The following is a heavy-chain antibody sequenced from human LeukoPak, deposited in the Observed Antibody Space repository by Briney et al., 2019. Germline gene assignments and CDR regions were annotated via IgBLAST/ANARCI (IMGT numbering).Heavy chain of an antibody. CDR3: ARRSRDGWYFDY. J-gene: IGHJ4*02. V-gene: IGHV3-23*01. CDR2: ISGSGSST. CDR1: GFTFSSYG. Sequence: GGSLRLSCAASGFTFSSYGMSWVRQAPGKGLEWVSAISGSGSSTYYAASVKGRFTISRDNSKNTLYLQMNSLRAEDTAVYYCARRSRDGWYFDYWGQGTQVTVSS. D-gene: IGHD5-24*01.